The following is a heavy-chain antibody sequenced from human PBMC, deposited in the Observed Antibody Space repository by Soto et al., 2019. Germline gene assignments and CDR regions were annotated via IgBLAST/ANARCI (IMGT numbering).Heavy chain of an antibody. V-gene: IGHV3-30*18. CDR3: AKDLWDTAMDPLAPISG. J-gene: IGHJ4*02. Sequence: GGSLRLSCAASGFTFSSYGMHWVRQAPGKGLEWVAVISYDGSNKYYADSVKGRFTISRDNSKNTLYLQMNSLRAEDTAVYYCAKDLWDTAMDPLAPISGWGQGTLVTVSS. CDR1: GFTFSSYG. D-gene: IGHD5-18*01. CDR2: ISYDGSNK.